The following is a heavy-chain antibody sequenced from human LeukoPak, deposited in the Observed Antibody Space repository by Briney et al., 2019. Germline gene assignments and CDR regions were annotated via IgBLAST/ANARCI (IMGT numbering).Heavy chain of an antibody. J-gene: IGHJ4*02. CDR3: ARGHRVVDTAMVTSTGVFFDY. CDR1: GGSISSGGYY. V-gene: IGHV4-39*07. D-gene: IGHD5-18*01. Sequence: TSETLSLTCTVSGGSISSGGYYWSWIRQPPGKGLEWIGEINHSGSTNYNPSLKSRVTISVDTSKNQFSLKLSSVTAADTAVYYCARGHRVVDTAMVTSTGVFFDYWGQGTLVTVSS. CDR2: INHSGST.